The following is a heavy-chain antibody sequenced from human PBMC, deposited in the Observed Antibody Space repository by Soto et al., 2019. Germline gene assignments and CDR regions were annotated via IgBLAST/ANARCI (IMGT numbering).Heavy chain of an antibody. Sequence: SGSVSLTCAVSGGVVSSDDWICIRQPPGKGLEWIGYIYYSGSTYYNPSLKSRVTISVDTSKNQFSLKLSSVTAADTAVYYCARHGGYDFWSGPDRYYFDCWAQGTLVTVSS. CDR2: IYYSGST. CDR3: ARHGGYDFWSGPDRYYFDC. CDR1: GGVVSSDD. J-gene: IGHJ4*02. D-gene: IGHD3-3*01. V-gene: IGHV4-59*04.